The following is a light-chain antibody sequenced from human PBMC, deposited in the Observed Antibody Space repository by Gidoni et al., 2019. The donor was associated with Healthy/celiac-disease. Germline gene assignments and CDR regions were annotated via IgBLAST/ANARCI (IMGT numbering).Light chain of an antibody. CDR3: QQSYSTPGT. Sequence: DIQMTQSPSSLSASVGDRVTITCRASQSISSYLNWYQQKPGKAPKLLIYAASSLHSGVPSRFSGSGSGTDFTLTISSLQPEDFATYYCQQSYSTPGTFGQGTTVDIK. CDR2: AAS. J-gene: IGKJ1*01. V-gene: IGKV1-39*01. CDR1: QSISSY.